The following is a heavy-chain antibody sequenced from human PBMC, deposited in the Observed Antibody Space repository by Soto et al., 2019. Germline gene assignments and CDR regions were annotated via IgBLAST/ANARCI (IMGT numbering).Heavy chain of an antibody. V-gene: IGHV4-34*01. CDR1: GGSFSGYY. CDR2: INHSGST. Sequence: QVQLQQWGAGLLKPSETLSLTCAAYGGSFSGYYWSWIRQPPGKGLEWIGEINHSGSTNYNPSLKSRVTISVDTSKNQFSLKLSSVTAADTAVYYCATLTRRYCSSTSCYNYWGQGTLVTVSS. CDR3: ATLTRRYCSSTSCYNY. J-gene: IGHJ4*02. D-gene: IGHD2-2*02.